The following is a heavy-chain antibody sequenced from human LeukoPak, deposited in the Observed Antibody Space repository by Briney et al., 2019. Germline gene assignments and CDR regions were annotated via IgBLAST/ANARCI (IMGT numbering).Heavy chain of an antibody. CDR2: IYLGDSDT. V-gene: IGHV5-51*01. CDR3: ARRYRDSGYDFYAFDY. J-gene: IGHJ4*02. CDR1: GYSFTSHW. Sequence: GESLKISCKGSGYSFTSHWIGWVRQMPGKGLEWMGIIYLGDSDTRYSPSFQGQVTISADKSISTAYLQWSSLKASDTAMYYCARRYRDSGYDFYAFDYWGQGTLVTVSS. D-gene: IGHD5-12*01.